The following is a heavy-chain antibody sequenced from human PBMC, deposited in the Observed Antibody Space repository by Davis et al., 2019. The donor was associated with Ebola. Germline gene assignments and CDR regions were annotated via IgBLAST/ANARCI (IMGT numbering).Heavy chain of an antibody. CDR1: GFTFSSYW. D-gene: IGHD3-22*01. Sequence: GESLKISCAASGFTFSSYWMHWVRQAPGKGLVWVSRINSDGSSTSYADSVKGRFTISRDNAKNTLYLQMNSLRAEDTAVYYCAKFGDSTAYYYRSPFDYWGQGTLVTVSS. V-gene: IGHV3-74*01. CDR3: AKFGDSTAYYYRSPFDY. J-gene: IGHJ4*02. CDR2: INSDGSST.